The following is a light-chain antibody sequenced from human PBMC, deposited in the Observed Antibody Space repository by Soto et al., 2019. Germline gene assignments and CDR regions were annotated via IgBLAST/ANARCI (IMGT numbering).Light chain of an antibody. V-gene: IGKV1-5*01. CDR3: QQWT. J-gene: IGKJ1*01. CDR2: DAS. Sequence: DSQMTQSPSTLSASVGDRVTITCRASQSISSWLAWYQQKPGKAPKLLIYDASSLESGVPSRFSGSGSGTEFTLTISSLQPDDFATYYCQQWTSGQGTKVEIK. CDR1: QSISSW.